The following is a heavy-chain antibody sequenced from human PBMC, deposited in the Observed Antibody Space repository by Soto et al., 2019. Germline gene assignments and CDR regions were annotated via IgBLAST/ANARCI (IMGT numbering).Heavy chain of an antibody. Sequence: ASVKVSSKASGGTFSSYAISWVRQAPGQGLEWMGGIIPIFGTANYAQKFQGRVTITADESTSTAYMELSSLRSEDTAVYYCARAYWSGSYYNPNNWFDPWGQGTLVTVSS. D-gene: IGHD3-10*01. CDR1: GGTFSSYA. J-gene: IGHJ5*02. CDR2: IIPIFGTA. CDR3: ARAYWSGSYYNPNNWFDP. V-gene: IGHV1-69*13.